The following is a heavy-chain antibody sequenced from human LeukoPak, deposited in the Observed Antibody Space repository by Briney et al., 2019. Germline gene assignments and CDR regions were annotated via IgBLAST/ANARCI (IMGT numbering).Heavy chain of an antibody. V-gene: IGHV3-15*07. Sequence: GGSLRLSCASSHFTFTNRWMNWVRQAPGKGLEWVGRIASNTDGGTTDYAAPVKGRFTISRDDSKNALYLQMNSLKTEDTALYYCTTRTTTTIYWGQGTLVTVSS. J-gene: IGHJ4*02. CDR3: TTRTTTTIY. CDR2: IASNTDGGTT. D-gene: IGHD1-7*01. CDR1: HFTFTNRW.